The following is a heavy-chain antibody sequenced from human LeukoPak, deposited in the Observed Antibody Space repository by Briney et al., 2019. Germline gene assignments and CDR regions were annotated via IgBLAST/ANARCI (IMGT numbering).Heavy chain of an antibody. CDR3: ARLSVDTAMVAAFDI. V-gene: IGHV1-2*06. CDR2: INPNSGGT. Sequence: ASVKVSCKASGCTFTGYYMHWVRQAPGQGLEWMGRINPNSGGTNYAQKFQGRVTMTRDTSISTAYMELSRLRSDDTAVYYCARLSVDTAMVAAFDIWGQGTMVTVSS. J-gene: IGHJ3*02. CDR1: GCTFTGYY. D-gene: IGHD5-18*01.